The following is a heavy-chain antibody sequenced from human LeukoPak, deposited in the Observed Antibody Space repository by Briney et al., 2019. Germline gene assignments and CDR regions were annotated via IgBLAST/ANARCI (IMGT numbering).Heavy chain of an antibody. Sequence: PGGSLRLSFAASGFTFSSYSMNWVRQAPGKGLEWVSSISSSSSYIYYADSVKGRFTISRDNAKNSLYLQMNSLRAEDTAVYYCAKGGRGYSYDPDYWGQGTLVTVSS. V-gene: IGHV3-21*01. D-gene: IGHD5-18*01. CDR3: AKGGRGYSYDPDY. CDR1: GFTFSSYS. CDR2: ISSSSSYI. J-gene: IGHJ4*02.